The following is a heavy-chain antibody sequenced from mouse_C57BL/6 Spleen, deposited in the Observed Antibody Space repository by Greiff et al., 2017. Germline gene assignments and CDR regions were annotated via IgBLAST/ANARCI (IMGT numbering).Heavy chain of an antibody. CDR3: ARGSLGSTDY. Sequence: VQLQQSGPELVKPGASVKISCKASGYTFTDYYMNWVKQSHGKSLEWIGEINPNNGGTSYNQKFKGKATLTVDKSSSTAYMELRSLTSEDSAVYYCARGSLGSTDYWGQGTTLTVSS. V-gene: IGHV1-26*01. CDR1: GYTFTDYY. D-gene: IGHD1-1*01. J-gene: IGHJ2*01. CDR2: INPNNGGT.